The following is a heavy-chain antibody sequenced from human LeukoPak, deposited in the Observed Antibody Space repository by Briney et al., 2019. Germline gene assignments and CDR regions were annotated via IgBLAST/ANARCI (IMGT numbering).Heavy chain of an antibody. Sequence: GGSLRLSCAASGFTFSTYAMSWVRQAPGKGLEWVSAISGNDGSTYYADSVKGRFTISRDNSKNTLYLLMNSLRAEDTAVYYCAKCPVYYDIKRGYYLDYWGQGTLVTVSS. CDR1: GFTFSTYA. D-gene: IGHD3-9*01. V-gene: IGHV3-23*01. CDR2: ISGNDGST. CDR3: AKCPVYYDIKRGYYLDY. J-gene: IGHJ4*02.